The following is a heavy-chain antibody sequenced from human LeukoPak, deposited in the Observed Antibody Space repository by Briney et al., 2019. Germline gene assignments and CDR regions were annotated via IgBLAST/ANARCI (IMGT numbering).Heavy chain of an antibody. J-gene: IGHJ1*01. CDR3: ASCHCTNGVCYGECEYFQH. CDR2: ISPYNGNT. D-gene: IGHD2-8*01. Sequence: VASVKVSCKASGYTFTSYGIIWVRQAPGQGLEWMGWISPYNGNTNYAQKLQGRVTVTTDTSTSTAYMELRSLRSDDTAVYYCASCHCTNGVCYGECEYFQHWGQGTLVTVSS. CDR1: GYTFTSYG. V-gene: IGHV1-18*01.